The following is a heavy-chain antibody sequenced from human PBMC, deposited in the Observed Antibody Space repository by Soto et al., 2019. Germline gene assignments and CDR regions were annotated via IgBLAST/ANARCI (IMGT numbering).Heavy chain of an antibody. CDR3: ARDRAAPRRFYYYYYYMDV. CDR2: IYSGGST. V-gene: IGHV3-66*01. D-gene: IGHD6-6*01. J-gene: IGHJ6*03. Sequence: GGSLRLSCAASGFTVSSNYMSWVRQAPGKGLEWVSVIYSGGSTYYADSVKGRFTISRDNSKNTLYLQMNSLRAEDTAVYYCARDRAAPRRFYYYYYYMDVWGKGTTVTVSS. CDR1: GFTVSSNY.